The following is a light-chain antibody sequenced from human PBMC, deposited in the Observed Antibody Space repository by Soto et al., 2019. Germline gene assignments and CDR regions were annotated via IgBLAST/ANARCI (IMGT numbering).Light chain of an antibody. V-gene: IGLV2-14*01. Sequence: QSVLTQPASVSGSPGQSITISCTGTSSDVGGYNYVSWYQQHPGKGPKLMIYEVSNRPSGVSNRFSGSRSGNTASPTISGLQAEDEADYYCSSYTSINSYVFGSGTKVTVL. CDR1: SSDVGGYNY. CDR2: EVS. CDR3: SSYTSINSYV. J-gene: IGLJ1*01.